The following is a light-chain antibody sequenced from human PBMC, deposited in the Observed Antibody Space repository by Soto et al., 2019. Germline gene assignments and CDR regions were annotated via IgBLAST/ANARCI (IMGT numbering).Light chain of an antibody. Sequence: DIQLTQSPSFLSASVGDRVTITCPASQGISSYLAWYQQKPGKAPKLLIYAASTLQSGVPSRFSGSGSGTEFTLTISSLQPEDFATYYCQELNSYPFTFGQGTRLEIK. CDR3: QELNSYPFT. CDR1: QGISSY. CDR2: AAS. J-gene: IGKJ5*01. V-gene: IGKV1-9*01.